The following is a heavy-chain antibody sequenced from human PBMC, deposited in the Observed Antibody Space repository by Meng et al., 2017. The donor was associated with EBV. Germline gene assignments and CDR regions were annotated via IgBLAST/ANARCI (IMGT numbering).Heavy chain of an antibody. D-gene: IGHD2-15*01. J-gene: IGHJ5*02. CDR2: INAGNGNT. Sequence: VQFVRSGTEVKKPGASVKVSCKASGYTFTSYAMHWVRQAPGQRLEWMGWINAGNGNTKYSQKFQGRVTITRDTSASTAYMELSSLRSEDTAVYYCARRGGVADWFDPWGQGTLVTVS. CDR3: ARRGGVADWFDP. CDR1: GYTFTSYA. V-gene: IGHV1-3*01.